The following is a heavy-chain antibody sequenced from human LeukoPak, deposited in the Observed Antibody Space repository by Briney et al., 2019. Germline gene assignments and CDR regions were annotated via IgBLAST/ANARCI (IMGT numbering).Heavy chain of an antibody. J-gene: IGHJ4*02. CDR1: GGSISSFY. V-gene: IGHV4-59*08. CDR3: ARHRGYSSGLFEY. Sequence: SETLSLTCTVSGGSISSFYWNWIRQPPGKGLEWLGYIYYSGSSYYNPSLKSRITISVDTSKNQFSPNLSSVTAADTAVYYCARHRGYSSGLFEYWGQGTLVTASS. CDR2: IYYSGSS. D-gene: IGHD6-19*01.